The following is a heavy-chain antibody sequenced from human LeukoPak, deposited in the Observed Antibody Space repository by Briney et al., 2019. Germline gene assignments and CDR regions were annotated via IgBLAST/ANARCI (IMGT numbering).Heavy chain of an antibody. CDR3: VKDRAANLYGSGAFES. D-gene: IGHD3-10*01. V-gene: IGHV3-9*01. Sequence: GRSLRLSCAASGFTFDDYGIHWVRQAPGKGLECVSGIDWNSGALGYADSVKGRFTISRDNAKNSLYLQMNSLRAEDTALYYCVKDRAANLYGSGAFESWGQGTLVTVSS. J-gene: IGHJ4*02. CDR2: IDWNSGAL. CDR1: GFTFDDYG.